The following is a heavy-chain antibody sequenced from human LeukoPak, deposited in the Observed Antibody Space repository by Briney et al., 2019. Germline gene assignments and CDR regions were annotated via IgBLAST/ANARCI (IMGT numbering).Heavy chain of an antibody. V-gene: IGHV4-61*02. D-gene: IGHD3/OR15-3a*01. J-gene: IGHJ3*02. CDR1: GGSISSSTYF. Sequence: SETLSLTCTVSGGSISSSTYFWGWIRQPAGKGLEWIGRIYTSGSTNYNPSLKSRLTMSVDTSKNHFSLKLSSVTAADTAVYYCAKSNGYDLVDIWGQGTMVTVSS. CDR2: IYTSGST. CDR3: AKSNGYDLVDI.